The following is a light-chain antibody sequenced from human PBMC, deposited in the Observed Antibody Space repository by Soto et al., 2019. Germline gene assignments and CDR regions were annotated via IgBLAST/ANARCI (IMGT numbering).Light chain of an antibody. CDR2: DVS. J-gene: IGLJ1*01. CDR3: SSYTSSITDV. V-gene: IGLV2-14*01. CDR1: SSDVGFSNY. Sequence: QSALTQPASVSGSPGQSITISCTGTSSDVGFSNYVFWYQQHPGKAPKLIISDVSNRPSGVSNRFSGSKSGNTASLTISGLQAEDEADYYCSSYTSSITDVFGTGTKLTVL.